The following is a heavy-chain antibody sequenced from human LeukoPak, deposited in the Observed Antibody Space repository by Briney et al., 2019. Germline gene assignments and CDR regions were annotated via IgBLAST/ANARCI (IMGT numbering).Heavy chain of an antibody. CDR3: AKEVPNYDFWSGYSGTDY. Sequence: GGSLRLSCAASGFTFSSYGMHWVRQAPGKGLEWVAFIRYDGSNKYYADSVKGRFAISRDNSKNTLYLQMNSLRAEDTAVYYCAKEVPNYDFWSGYSGTDYWGQGTLVTVSS. CDR1: GFTFSSYG. CDR2: IRYDGSNK. D-gene: IGHD3-3*01. V-gene: IGHV3-30*02. J-gene: IGHJ4*02.